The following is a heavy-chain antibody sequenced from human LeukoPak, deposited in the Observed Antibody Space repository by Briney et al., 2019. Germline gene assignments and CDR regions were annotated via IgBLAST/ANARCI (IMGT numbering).Heavy chain of an antibody. CDR1: GFSFSSYA. V-gene: IGHV3-23*01. CDR3: AKGSGGICHSATDY. D-gene: IGHD2-15*01. Sequence: GGSLRLSCAASGFSFSSYAMNWVRQAPGKGLEWVSVICGSSSSTYYVDSVKGRFTISRDNSKNTLYLQMNSLRAEDTAIYYCAKGSGGICHSATDYWGQGTLVTVSS. CDR2: ICGSSSST. J-gene: IGHJ4*02.